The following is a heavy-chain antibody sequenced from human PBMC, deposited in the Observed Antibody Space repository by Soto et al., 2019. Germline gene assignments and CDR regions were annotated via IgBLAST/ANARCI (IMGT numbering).Heavy chain of an antibody. Sequence: ASVKVSCKASGYTFTSYDINWVRQATGQGLEWMGWMNPNSGNTGYAQKFQGRVTMTRNTSISTAYMELSSLRSEDTAVYYCARVRTSLPYYDILTGPPRGYYYYYMDVWGKGTTVTVSS. CDR2: MNPNSGNT. CDR3: ARVRTSLPYYDILTGPPRGYYYYYMDV. V-gene: IGHV1-8*01. D-gene: IGHD3-9*01. J-gene: IGHJ6*03. CDR1: GYTFTSYD.